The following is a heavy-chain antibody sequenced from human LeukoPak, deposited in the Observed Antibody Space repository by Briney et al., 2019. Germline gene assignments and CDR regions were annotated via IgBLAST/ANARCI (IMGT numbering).Heavy chain of an antibody. D-gene: IGHD3-22*01. V-gene: IGHV5-51*01. CDR1: GYTFTNNW. CDR2: VYPGDSGT. CDR3: ARRIDSSGFHLDS. J-gene: IGHJ4*02. Sequence: GESLKISCKGSGYTFTNNWLAWVRQMPGKGLEWTGVVYPGDSGTRYSPSFQGQITITADKSISTAYLQWSSLKASDTAIYYCARRIDSSGFHLDSWGQGTLVAVSS.